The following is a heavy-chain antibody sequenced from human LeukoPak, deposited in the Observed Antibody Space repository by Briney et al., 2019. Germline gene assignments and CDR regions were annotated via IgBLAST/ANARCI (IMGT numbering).Heavy chain of an antibody. Sequence: GGSLRLSCAASGFTFSSYGMHWVRQAPGKGLEWVAVIWYDGSNKYYADSVKGRFTISRDNAKNSLYLQMNSLRAEDTAVYYCASLAVGAFFDYWGQGTLVTVSS. CDR1: GFTFSSYG. CDR3: ASLAVGAFFDY. J-gene: IGHJ4*02. CDR2: IWYDGSNK. V-gene: IGHV3-33*01. D-gene: IGHD6-19*01.